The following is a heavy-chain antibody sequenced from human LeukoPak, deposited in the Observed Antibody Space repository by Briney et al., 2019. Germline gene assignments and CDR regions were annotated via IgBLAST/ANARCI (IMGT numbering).Heavy chain of an antibody. CDR1: GGSFSGYY. CDR2: INHSGST. J-gene: IGHJ4*02. V-gene: IGHV4-34*01. Sequence: SETLSLTCAVYGGSFSGYYWSWIRQPPGKGLEWIGEINHSGSTNYNPSLKSRVTISVDTSKNQFSQKLSSVTAADTAVYYCARGIAAAGSDYWGQGTLVTVSS. D-gene: IGHD6-13*01. CDR3: ARGIAAAGSDY.